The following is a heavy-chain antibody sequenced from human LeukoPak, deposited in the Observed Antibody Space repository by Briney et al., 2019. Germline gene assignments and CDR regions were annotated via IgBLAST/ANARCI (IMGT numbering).Heavy chain of an antibody. J-gene: IGHJ4*02. D-gene: IGHD6-13*01. V-gene: IGHV1-18*01. CDR3: ARVDGIAAASIFDY. CDR2: ISAYNGNT. CDR1: GYTFTSYG. Sequence: ASVKVSCKASGYTFTSYGISWVRQAPGQGLEWMGWISAYNGNTNYAQKLQGRVTMTTDTPTRTAYMELRSLRSDDTAVYYCARVDGIAAASIFDYWGQGTLVTVSS.